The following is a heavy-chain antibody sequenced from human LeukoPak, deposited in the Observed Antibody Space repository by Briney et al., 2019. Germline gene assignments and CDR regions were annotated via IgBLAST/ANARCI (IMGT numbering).Heavy chain of an antibody. CDR2: IYSDGTT. V-gene: IGHV3-53*01. CDR1: GFTVSNNY. CDR3: ARAATGYNYGYYY. D-gene: IGHD5-18*01. Sequence: QPGGSLRLSCAASGFTVSNNYMSWVRQAPGKKLEWVSDIYSDGTTFYADSVKGRFTISRDNAKNSLYLQMNSLRAEDTAVYYCARAATGYNYGYYYWGQGTLVTVSS. J-gene: IGHJ4*02.